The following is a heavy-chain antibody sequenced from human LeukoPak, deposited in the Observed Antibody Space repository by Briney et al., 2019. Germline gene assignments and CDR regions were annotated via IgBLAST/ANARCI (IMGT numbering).Heavy chain of an antibody. CDR2: ISSSSSYI. CDR1: GFTFSSYS. CDR3: ARVIAVAAWGYYYYMDV. Sequence: GGSLRLSCAASGFTFSSYSMNWLRQAPGKGLEWVSSISSSSSYIYYADSVKGRFTISRDNAKNSLYLQMNSLRAEDTAVYYCARVIAVAAWGYYYYMDVWGKGTTVTISS. J-gene: IGHJ6*03. D-gene: IGHD6-19*01. V-gene: IGHV3-21*01.